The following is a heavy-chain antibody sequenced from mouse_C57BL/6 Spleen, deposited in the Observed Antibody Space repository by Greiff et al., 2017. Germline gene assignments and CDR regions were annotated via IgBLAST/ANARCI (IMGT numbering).Heavy chain of an antibody. D-gene: IGHD4-1*01. Sequence: VQLQQSGAELVKPGASVKLSCKASGYTFTEYTMHWVKQRPGQGLEWIGWFYPGSGSIKYNEKFKDKATLTADKSSSTVYMELNRLTSEDSAVYYCARNEDHWYYFDYWGRGTTLTVAS. V-gene: IGHV1-62-2*01. CDR2: FYPGSGSI. CDR3: ARNEDHWYYFDY. J-gene: IGHJ2*01. CDR1: GYTFTEYT.